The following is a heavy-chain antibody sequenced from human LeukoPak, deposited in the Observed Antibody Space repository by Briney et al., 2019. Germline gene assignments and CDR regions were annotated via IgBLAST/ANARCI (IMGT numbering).Heavy chain of an antibody. D-gene: IGHD3-10*01. CDR2: IYYSGST. V-gene: IGHV4-39*01. Sequence: PSETLSLTCTVSGGSISSSSYYWGWIRQPPGKGLEWIGSIYYSGSTYYNPSLKSRVTISVDTSKNKFSLKLSSVTAADTAVYYCARGAYFYGSGINWFDPWGQGTLITVSS. CDR3: ARGAYFYGSGINWFDP. CDR1: GGSISSSSYY. J-gene: IGHJ5*02.